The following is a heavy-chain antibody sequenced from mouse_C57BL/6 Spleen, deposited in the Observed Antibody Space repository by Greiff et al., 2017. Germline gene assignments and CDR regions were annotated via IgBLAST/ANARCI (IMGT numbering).Heavy chain of an antibody. D-gene: IGHD2-4*01. J-gene: IGHJ2*01. Sequence: EVKLMESGPGLVKPSQSLSLTCSVTGYSITSGYYWNWIRQFPGNKLEWMGYISYDGSNNYNPSLKNRISITRDTSKNQFFLKLNSVTTEDTATYYCAREGKNYDFDYWGQGTTLTVSS. CDR3: AREGKNYDFDY. CDR1: GYSITSGYY. CDR2: ISYDGSN. V-gene: IGHV3-6*01.